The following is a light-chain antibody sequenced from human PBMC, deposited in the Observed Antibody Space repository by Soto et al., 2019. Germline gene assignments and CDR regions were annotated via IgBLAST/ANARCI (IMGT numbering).Light chain of an antibody. V-gene: IGLV2-14*02. CDR3: SSYTSTFTYV. Sequence: QSALTQPASVSGSPGQSITISCTGTSGDVGRYNIVSWYQQHPGKAPKLMIYEVSNRPSGVSNRFSDSKSGDTASLTISGLQAEDEADYYCSSYTSTFTYVFGAGTKLTVL. J-gene: IGLJ1*01. CDR1: SGDVGRYNI. CDR2: EVS.